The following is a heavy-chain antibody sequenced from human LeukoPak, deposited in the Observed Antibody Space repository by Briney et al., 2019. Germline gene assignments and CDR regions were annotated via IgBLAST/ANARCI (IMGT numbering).Heavy chain of an antibody. CDR2: ISGSGGST. V-gene: IGHV3-23*01. CDR1: GFTFSSYA. D-gene: IGHD3-22*01. Sequence: GGSLRLSCAASGFTFSSYAMSWVRQAPGKGLEWVSAISGSGGSTYYADSVKGRFIISRDNSKNTLYLQMNSLRAEDTAVYYCAKGLRYYYDSSGLIFDYWGQGTLVTVSS. CDR3: AKGLRYYYDSSGLIFDY. J-gene: IGHJ4*02.